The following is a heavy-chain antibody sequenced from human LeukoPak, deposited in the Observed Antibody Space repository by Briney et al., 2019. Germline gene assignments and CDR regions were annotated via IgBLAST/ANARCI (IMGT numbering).Heavy chain of an antibody. CDR1: GGSISSFY. D-gene: IGHD3-16*01. V-gene: IGHV4-59*01. Sequence: SETLSLTCSVSGGSISSFYWSWIRQPPGKGLEWIGYIYYSGSTDYNPSLKSRVTISVDTSKNQFSLKLSSVIAADTAVYCCARDRSDDGYYFDYWGQGTLVTVSS. J-gene: IGHJ4*02. CDR2: IYYSGST. CDR3: ARDRSDDGYYFDY.